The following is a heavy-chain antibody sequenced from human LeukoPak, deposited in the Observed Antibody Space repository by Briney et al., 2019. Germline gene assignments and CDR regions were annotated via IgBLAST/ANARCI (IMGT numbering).Heavy chain of an antibody. J-gene: IGHJ4*02. CDR2: IYSGGYT. Sequence: GGSLRLSCAASGFTVNNNYMSWVRQAPGRGLEWVSVIYSGGYTYYAGSVKGRFTISRDNSKNTLNLQMNSLRAEDTAVYYCASAIGSIWYEFDYWGQGTLVTVSS. CDR1: GFTVNNNY. CDR3: ASAIGSIWYEFDY. V-gene: IGHV3-53*01. D-gene: IGHD6-13*01.